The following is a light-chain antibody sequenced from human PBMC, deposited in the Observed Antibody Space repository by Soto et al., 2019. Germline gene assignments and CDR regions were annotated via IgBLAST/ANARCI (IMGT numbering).Light chain of an antibody. CDR3: ASWVDTLSGYV. V-gene: IGLV1-44*01. CDR1: PSNIGSNT. CDR2: NDN. J-gene: IGLJ1*01. Sequence: QSVLTQPPSASGTPGQRVTISCSGSPSNIGSNTVNWYQQLPGTAPKVLIYNDNQRPSGVPDRFSGSKSGTSASLAISGLQSEDEADYYCASWVDTLSGYVFGTGTKLTVL.